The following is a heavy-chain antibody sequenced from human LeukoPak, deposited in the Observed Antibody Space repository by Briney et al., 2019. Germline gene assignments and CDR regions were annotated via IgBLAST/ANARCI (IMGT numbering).Heavy chain of an antibody. CDR1: GFTFSSYA. V-gene: IGHV3-23*01. Sequence: GGSLRLSCAASGFTFSSYAMSWVRQAPGKGLEWVSAISGSGGDTYYADSVKGRFTISRDNSKNTLYLQMNSLRAEDTAVYYCARDFTIFGVVIPGDVWGQGTTVTVSS. J-gene: IGHJ6*02. CDR3: ARDFTIFGVVIPGDV. D-gene: IGHD3-3*01. CDR2: ISGSGGDT.